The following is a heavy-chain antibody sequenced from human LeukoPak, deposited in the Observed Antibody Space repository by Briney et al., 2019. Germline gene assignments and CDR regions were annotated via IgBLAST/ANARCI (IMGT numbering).Heavy chain of an antibody. CDR2: INPNSGGT. CDR1: GYTFTGYY. CDR3: ARSLWSGYYMHYYYYMDV. Sequence: ASVKVSCKASGYTFTGYYMHWVRQAPGQGREWMGWINPNSGGTNYAQKHQGRVTMTRDTSISTAYMELSRLRSDDTGVYYCARSLWSGYYMHYYYYMDVWGKGTTVTVSS. J-gene: IGHJ6*03. D-gene: IGHD3-3*01. V-gene: IGHV1-2*02.